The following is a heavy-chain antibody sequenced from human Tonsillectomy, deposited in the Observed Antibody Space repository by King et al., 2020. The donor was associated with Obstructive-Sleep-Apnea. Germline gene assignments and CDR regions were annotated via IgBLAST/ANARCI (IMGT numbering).Heavy chain of an antibody. V-gene: IGHV1-69*01. J-gene: IGHJ6*02. CDR2: IIPMFGST. D-gene: IGHD2-21*02. CDR1: GGTLRSYA. CDR3: ARANCGGDCHSGYYYVMDV. Sequence: QLVQSGAEVKKPGSSVKVSCKASGGTLRSYAISWVRQAPGQGLEWMGGIIPMFGSTNYAQKFQGRVTITADGSTSTAYMELSSLRSEDTALYYCARANCGGDCHSGYYYVMDVWGQGTAVTVSS.